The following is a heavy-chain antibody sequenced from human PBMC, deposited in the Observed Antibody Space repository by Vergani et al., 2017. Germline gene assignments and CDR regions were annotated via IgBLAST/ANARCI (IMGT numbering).Heavy chain of an antibody. CDR1: GFTVSSNY. CDR2: IYSGGRT. J-gene: IGHJ4*01. D-gene: IGHD2-15*01. Sequence: EVQLVESGGGLVQPGGSLRLSCAASGFTVSSNYMSWVRQAPGKGLEWVSVIYSGGRTSYAESVRGRFTISRDTSRNAVYLQMNILRVEDTGVYYCTRSECSGTTCYGHYFDLWGHGILVTVSS. V-gene: IGHV3-66*02. CDR3: TRSECSGTTCYGHYFDL.